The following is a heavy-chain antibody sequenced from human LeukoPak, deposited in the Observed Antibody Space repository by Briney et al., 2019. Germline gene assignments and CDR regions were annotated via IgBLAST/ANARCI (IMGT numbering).Heavy chain of an antibody. D-gene: IGHD3-3*01. CDR2: IYHSGST. J-gene: IGHJ4*02. Sequence: SETLSLTCTVSGGSISSGGYYWSWIRQHPGKGLEWIGYIYHSGSTYYNPSLKSRVTISVDRSKNQFSLKLSSVTAADTAVYYCARQYYDFWSGSPYFDYWGQGTLVTVSS. CDR1: GGSISSGGYY. V-gene: IGHV4-30-2*01. CDR3: ARQYYDFWSGSPYFDY.